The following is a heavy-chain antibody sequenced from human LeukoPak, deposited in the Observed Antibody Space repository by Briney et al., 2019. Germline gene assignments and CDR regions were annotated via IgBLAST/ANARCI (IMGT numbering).Heavy chain of an antibody. V-gene: IGHV4-59*01. CDR3: ARRPLDY. CDR1: GGSISSYY. J-gene: IGHJ4*02. CDR2: IYYSGTT. Sequence: SETLSLTCTVSGGSISSYYWNWIRQPPGKGLEWIGYIYYSGTTNYNPSLKSRVSMSVDTSKNQFSLKLSSVTAADTAVYYCARRPLDYWGQGTLVTVSS.